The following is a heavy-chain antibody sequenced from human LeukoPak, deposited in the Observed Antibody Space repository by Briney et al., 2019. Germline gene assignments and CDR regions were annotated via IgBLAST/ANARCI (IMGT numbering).Heavy chain of an antibody. Sequence: ETLSHTCTVSGGSISSSSYYWGWIRQPPGKGLEWIGSIYYSGSTYYNPSLKSRVTISVDTSKNQFSLKLSSVTAADTAVYYCARHGVGLVRFYSSSWYGGRHLSDYWGQGTLVTVSS. CDR3: ARHGVGLVRFYSSSWYGGRHLSDY. CDR1: GGSISSSSYY. V-gene: IGHV4-39*01. CDR2: IYYSGST. J-gene: IGHJ4*02. D-gene: IGHD6-13*01.